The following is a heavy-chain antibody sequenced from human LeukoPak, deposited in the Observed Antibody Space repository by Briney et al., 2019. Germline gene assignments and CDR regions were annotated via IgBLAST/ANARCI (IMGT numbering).Heavy chain of an antibody. V-gene: IGHV1-8*01. CDR2: MNPNSGNT. CDR1: GYTFTSYD. J-gene: IGHJ4*02. CDR3: ARGSFYGEGFDY. D-gene: IGHD4-17*01. Sequence: ASVKVSCKASGYTFTSYDINWVRQATGQGLEWMGWMNPNSGNTGYAQKFQGRVTMTRNTSISTAYMELSGLRSEDTAVYYCARGSFYGEGFDYWGQGTLVTVSS.